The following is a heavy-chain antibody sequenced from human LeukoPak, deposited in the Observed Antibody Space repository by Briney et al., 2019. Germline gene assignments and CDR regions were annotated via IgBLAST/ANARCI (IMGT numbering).Heavy chain of an antibody. CDR1: GYTFTSYD. CDR2: MNPNSGNT. V-gene: IGHV1-8*03. Sequence: VASVKVSCKASGYTFTSYDINWVRQATGQGLEWMGWMNPNSGNTGYAQKFQGRVTITRNTSISTAYMELSSLRSEDTAVYYCARGPNIFCSSTSCYRSFDYWGQGTLVTVSS. CDR3: ARGPNIFCSSTSCYRSFDY. D-gene: IGHD2-2*02. J-gene: IGHJ4*02.